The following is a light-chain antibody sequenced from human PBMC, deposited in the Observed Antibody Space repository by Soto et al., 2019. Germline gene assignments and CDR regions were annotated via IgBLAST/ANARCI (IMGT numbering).Light chain of an antibody. CDR1: QSVSSS. CDR2: DAS. Sequence: EVELTQSPATLSLCPGERATLSCRASQSVSSSLAWYQQKPGQAPRLLIYDASNRATGIPARFSGSGSGTEFTLTISSLEAEDFAVYYCQQRSSWPLTFGGGAKVEIK. J-gene: IGKJ4*01. CDR3: QQRSSWPLT. V-gene: IGKV3-11*01.